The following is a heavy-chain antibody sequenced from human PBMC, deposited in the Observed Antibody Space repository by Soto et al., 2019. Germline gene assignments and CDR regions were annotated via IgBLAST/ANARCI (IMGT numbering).Heavy chain of an antibody. CDR3: ARSLYGSGIGFYYYGMDV. CDR2: IIPIFGTA. V-gene: IGHV1-69*06. J-gene: IGHJ6*02. D-gene: IGHD3-10*01. CDR1: GGTFSSYA. Sequence: SVKVSCKASGGTFSSYAISWVRQAPGQGREWMGGIIPIFGTANYAQKFQGRVTITADTSTSTAYMELSSLRSDDTAVYYCARSLYGSGIGFYYYGMDVWGQGTTVTGSS.